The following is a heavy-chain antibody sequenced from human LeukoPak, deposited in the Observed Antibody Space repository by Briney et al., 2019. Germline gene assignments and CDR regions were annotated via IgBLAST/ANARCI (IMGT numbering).Heavy chain of an antibody. CDR1: GFIFSNYY. CDR3: AKESSGGWYFDY. J-gene: IGHJ4*02. D-gene: IGHD6-19*01. CDR2: ISGSGGST. V-gene: IGHV3-23*01. Sequence: PGGSLRLSCAASGFIFSNYYMGWVRQAPGKGLEWVSAISGSGGSTYYADSVKGRFTISRDNSKNSLYLQMNSLRAEDTAVYYCAKESSGGWYFDYWGQGTLVTVSS.